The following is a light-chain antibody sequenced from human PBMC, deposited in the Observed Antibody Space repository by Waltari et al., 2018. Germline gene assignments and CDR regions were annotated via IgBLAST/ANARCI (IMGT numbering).Light chain of an antibody. CDR1: QGISSY. J-gene: IGKJ5*01. CDR2: AAF. V-gene: IGKV1-9*01. CDR3: QQFNTYPLT. Sequence: CRASQGISSYLAWYQQKPWKAPNLLIYAAFTLQSGVPSRFSGSGSGTDFTLTISSLQPEDFATYYCQQFNTYPLTFSQGTRLEIK.